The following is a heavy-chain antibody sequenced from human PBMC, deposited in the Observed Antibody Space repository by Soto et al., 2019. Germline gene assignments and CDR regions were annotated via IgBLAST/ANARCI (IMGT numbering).Heavy chain of an antibody. CDR2: IYYSGST. D-gene: IGHD2-15*01. V-gene: IGHV4-39*01. J-gene: IGHJ4*02. CDR3: ARHAGALGYGGKPELNY. CDR1: VGSISSSSYY. Sequence: QLQLQESGPGLVKPSETLSLTCTVSVGSISSSSYYWGWILQPPGKGLEWIGSIYYSGSTYYNPSLKSRVTISGDASKNQYPLKLSSQTAADTAVYYCARHAGALGYGGKPELNYWGQGPLVTVSS.